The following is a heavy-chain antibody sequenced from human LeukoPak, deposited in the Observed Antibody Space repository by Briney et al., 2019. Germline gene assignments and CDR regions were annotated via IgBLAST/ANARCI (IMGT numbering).Heavy chain of an antibody. V-gene: IGHV3-30*04. CDR3: AREWSGFGELPDN. J-gene: IGHJ4*02. Sequence: PGGSLRLSCAASGFTFSSYAMHWVRQAPGKGLEWVAVISYDGSNKYYADSVKGRVTTSRDNAKSTLYLQMNSLRADDTAVYYCAREWSGFGELPDNWGQGTLVTVS. CDR2: ISYDGSNK. D-gene: IGHD3-10*01. CDR1: GFTFSSYA.